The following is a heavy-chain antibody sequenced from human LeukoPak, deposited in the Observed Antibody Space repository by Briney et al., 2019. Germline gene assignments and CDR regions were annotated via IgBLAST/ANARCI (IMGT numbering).Heavy chain of an antibody. J-gene: IGHJ6*02. CDR3: ARDNGYSYGYGMDV. CDR1: GGSVSSAGYS. D-gene: IGHD5-18*01. CDR2: MYYSGGS. Sequence: SETLSLTCAVSGGSVSSAGYSWSWIRQPPGKGLEWIGYMYYSGGSNYNPSLKSRVTISVDTSKNQFSLKLRSVTAADTAVYYCARDNGYSYGYGMDVWGQGTTVTVSS. V-gene: IGHV4-61*08.